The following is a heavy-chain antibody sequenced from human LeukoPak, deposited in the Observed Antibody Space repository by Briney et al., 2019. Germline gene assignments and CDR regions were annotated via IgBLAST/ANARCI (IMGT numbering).Heavy chain of an antibody. V-gene: IGHV1-2*02. Sequence: ASVKVSCKASGYTFTGYYMHWVRQAPGQGLEWMGWINPNSGGTNYAQKFQGRVTMTRDTSISTAYMELSRLRSDDTAVYYYARDFSGASYYYYYGMDVWGQGTTVTVSS. CDR2: INPNSGGT. CDR1: GYTFTGYY. D-gene: IGHD1-26*01. J-gene: IGHJ6*02. CDR3: ARDFSGASYYYYYGMDV.